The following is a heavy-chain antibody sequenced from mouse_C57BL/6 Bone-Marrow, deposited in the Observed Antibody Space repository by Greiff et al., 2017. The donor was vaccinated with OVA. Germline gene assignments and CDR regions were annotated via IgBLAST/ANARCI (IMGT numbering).Heavy chain of an antibody. D-gene: IGHD2-3*01. Sequence: QVQLKESGPELVKPGASVKISCKASGYAFSSSWMNWVKQRPGKGLEWIGRIYPGDGDTNYNGKFKGKATLTADKSSSTAYMQLSSLTSEDSAVYFCARRESDGYYVRYFDVWGTGTTVTVSS. CDR1: GYAFSSSW. CDR3: ARRESDGYYVRYFDV. J-gene: IGHJ1*03. CDR2: IYPGDGDT. V-gene: IGHV1-82*01.